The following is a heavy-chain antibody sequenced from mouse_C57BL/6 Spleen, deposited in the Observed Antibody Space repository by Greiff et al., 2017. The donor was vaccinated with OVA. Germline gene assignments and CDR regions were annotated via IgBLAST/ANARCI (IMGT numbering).Heavy chain of an antibody. D-gene: IGHD2-1*01. CDR3: ARGGSYGNYDWYFDV. V-gene: IGHV1-85*01. CDR1: GYTFTSYD. Sequence: VQLQQSGPELVKPGASVKLSCKASGYTFTSYDINWVKQRPGQGLEWIGWIYPRDGSTKYNEKFKGKATLTVDTSSSTAYMELHSLTSEDSAVFFCARGGSYGNYDWYFDVWGTGTTVTVSS. J-gene: IGHJ1*03. CDR2: IYPRDGST.